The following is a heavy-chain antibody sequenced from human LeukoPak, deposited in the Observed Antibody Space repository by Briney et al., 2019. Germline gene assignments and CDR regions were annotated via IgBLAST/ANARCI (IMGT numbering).Heavy chain of an antibody. Sequence: PGGSLRLSCAASGFTFRTYWMSWVRQAPGKGLEWVANIKHDGSERYYVDSVKGRFTISRDNAKNSLYLQMNSLRAEDTAVYYCASVAGGACSSTSCYTYYFDYWGQGTLVTVSS. J-gene: IGHJ4*02. D-gene: IGHD2-2*02. V-gene: IGHV3-7*01. CDR3: ASVAGGACSSTSCYTYYFDY. CDR2: IKHDGSER. CDR1: GFTFRTYW.